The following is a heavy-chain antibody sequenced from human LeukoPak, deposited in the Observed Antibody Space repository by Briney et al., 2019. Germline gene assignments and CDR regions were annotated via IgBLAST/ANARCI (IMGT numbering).Heavy chain of an antibody. CDR3: ARDRGGSGD. D-gene: IGHD2-15*01. V-gene: IGHV4-59*01. Sequence: KPAETLSLTCTVSGGSISSYYWSWIRQPPGKGLEWIGYIYYSGSTNYNPTLKSRVTISVDTSKNQFSLKLSSVTAADTAVYYCARDRGGSGDWGQGTLVTVSS. CDR1: GGSISSYY. CDR2: IYYSGST. J-gene: IGHJ4*02.